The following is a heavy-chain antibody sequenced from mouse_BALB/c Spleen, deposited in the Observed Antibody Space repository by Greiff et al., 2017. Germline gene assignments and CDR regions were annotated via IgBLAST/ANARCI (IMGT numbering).Heavy chain of an antibody. V-gene: IGHV1-4*01. Sequence: VQRVESGAELARPGASVKMSCKASGYTFTSYTMHWVKQRPGQGLEWIGYINPSSGYTNYNQKFKDKATLTADKSSSTAYMQLSSLTSEDSAVYYCARLRGNYYAMDYWGQGTSVTVSS. CDR1: GYTFTSYT. CDR2: INPSSGYT. D-gene: IGHD2-1*01. J-gene: IGHJ4*01. CDR3: ARLRGNYYAMDY.